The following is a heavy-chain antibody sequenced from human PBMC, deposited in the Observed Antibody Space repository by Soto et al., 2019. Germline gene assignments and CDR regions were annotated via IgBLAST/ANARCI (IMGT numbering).Heavy chain of an antibody. Sequence: QVQLQESGPGLVKPSQTLSLTCTVSGGSISSGGYYWSWIRQHPGKGLEWIGYISYSGSTYYNPSVKGRLTRSVATSKNPFSLKLSSVTAAETAVYYCARENAYYDYLSGSYRTRYGMDVWGQGTTVTVSS. CDR3: ARENAYYDYLSGSYRTRYGMDV. V-gene: IGHV4-31*03. J-gene: IGHJ6*02. D-gene: IGHD3-16*02. CDR2: ISYSGST. CDR1: GGSISSGGYY.